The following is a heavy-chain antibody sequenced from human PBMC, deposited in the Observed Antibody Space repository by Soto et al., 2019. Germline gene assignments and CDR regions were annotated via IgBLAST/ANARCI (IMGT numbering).Heavy chain of an antibody. CDR3: ARDGKRSSSSPFDY. D-gene: IGHD6-6*01. CDR1: GGTFSSYA. V-gene: IGHV1-69*06. Sequence: SVKVSCKASGGTFSSYAISWVRQAPGQGLEWMGGIIPIFGTANYAQKFQGRVTITADKSTSTAYMELSSLRSEDTAVYYCARDGKRSSSSPFDYWGQGTLVTVSS. CDR2: IIPIFGTA. J-gene: IGHJ4*02.